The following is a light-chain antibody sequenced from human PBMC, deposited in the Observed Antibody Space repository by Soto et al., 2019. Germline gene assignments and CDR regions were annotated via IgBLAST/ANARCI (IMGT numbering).Light chain of an antibody. V-gene: IGLV2-11*01. CDR2: DVN. CDR1: SSDVGGYNY. J-gene: IGLJ1*01. Sequence: QSALTQPHSVSRSPGQSVAISCSGTSSDVGGYNYVSWYQQHPGKAPKLIIFDVNKRPSGVPDRFSGSKSGNTASLTISGLQAEDEADYYCCSYGGSFYVVGTGTKLTVL. CDR3: CSYGGSFYV.